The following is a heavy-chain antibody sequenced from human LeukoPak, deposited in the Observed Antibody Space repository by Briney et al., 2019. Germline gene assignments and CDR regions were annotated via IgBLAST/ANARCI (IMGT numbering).Heavy chain of an antibody. CDR2: ISGSGGST. Sequence: PGGSLRLSCAASGFTFSSYAMSWVRQAPGKGLEWVSAISGSGGSTYYADSVKGRFTISRDNSKNTLYLQMNSLRAEDTAVYYCAKELGYCTDGVCYLNDAFDIWGQGTMVTVSS. CDR1: GFTFSSYA. V-gene: IGHV3-23*01. D-gene: IGHD2-8*01. J-gene: IGHJ3*02. CDR3: AKELGYCTDGVCYLNDAFDI.